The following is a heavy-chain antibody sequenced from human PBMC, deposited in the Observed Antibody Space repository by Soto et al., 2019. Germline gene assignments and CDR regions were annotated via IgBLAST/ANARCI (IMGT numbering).Heavy chain of an antibody. J-gene: IGHJ6*02. D-gene: IGHD3-22*01. CDR2: INSDGSST. V-gene: IGHV3-74*01. CDR3: ARDGTYYYDSSGYYSYYYYGMDV. Sequence: GGSLRLSCAASGFTFSSYWMHWVRQAPGKGLVWVSRINSDGSSTGYADSVKGRFTISRDNAKNTLYLQMNSLRAEDTAVYYCARDGTYYYDSSGYYSYYYYGMDVWGQGTTVTVSS. CDR1: GFTFSSYW.